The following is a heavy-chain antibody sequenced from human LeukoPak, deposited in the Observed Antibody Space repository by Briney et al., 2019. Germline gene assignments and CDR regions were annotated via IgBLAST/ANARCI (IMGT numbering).Heavy chain of an antibody. CDR3: ARDVSQRITIFGVVTTPSYYYYMDV. Sequence: SETPFPPRPGSGGSLSSYYWGWVRQPAREGLEWVWGIYTSGGTHYNPSLKSRVTMSVDTSKNQFSLKLSSVTAADTAVYYCARDVSQRITIFGVVTTPSYYYYMDVWGKGTTVTVSS. CDR2: IYTSGGT. CDR1: GGSLSSYY. J-gene: IGHJ6*03. V-gene: IGHV4-4*07. D-gene: IGHD3-3*01.